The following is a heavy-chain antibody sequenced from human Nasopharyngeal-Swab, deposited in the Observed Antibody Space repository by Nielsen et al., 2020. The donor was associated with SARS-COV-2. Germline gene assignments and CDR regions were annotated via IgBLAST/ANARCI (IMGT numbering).Heavy chain of an antibody. CDR2: IKQGGSEQ. Sequence: GESLKISCAASGFPFRNYYMTWVRQPPGKGLERVANIKQGGSEQFYVDSVKGRFTISRDDAKNSVYLQMNSLRAEDTAVYYCARESVVTGMDDATDIWGQGTMVTVSS. D-gene: IGHD2-21*02. V-gene: IGHV3-7*04. CDR3: ARESVVTGMDDATDI. J-gene: IGHJ3*02. CDR1: GFPFRNYY.